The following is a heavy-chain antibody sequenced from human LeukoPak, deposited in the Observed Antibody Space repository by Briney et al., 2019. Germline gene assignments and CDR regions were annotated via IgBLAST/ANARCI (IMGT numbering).Heavy chain of an antibody. V-gene: IGHV1-69*05. D-gene: IGHD6-19*01. J-gene: IGHJ4*02. CDR1: GGTFSSYA. CDR2: IIPIFGTA. Sequence: ASVKVSCKASGGTFSSYAISRVRRAPGQGLEWMGGIIPIFGTANYAQKFQGRVTITTDESTSTAYMELSSLRSEDTAVYYCARALIAVAGRPYYFDYWGQGTLVTVSS. CDR3: ARALIAVAGRPYYFDY.